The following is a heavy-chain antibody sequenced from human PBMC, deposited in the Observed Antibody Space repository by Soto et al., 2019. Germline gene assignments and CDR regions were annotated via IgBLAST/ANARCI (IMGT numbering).Heavy chain of an antibody. V-gene: IGHV4-30-2*01. CDR2: IYHSGST. Sequence: QLQLQESGSGLVKPSQTLSVTCAVSGGSISSGGYSWSWIRQPPGKGLEWIGYIYHSGSTYYNPSLKSRVTISVDRSKNQFSLKLSSVTATDTAVYYCARGGVDYYDSSGYYFSPYYFDYWGQGTLVTVSS. J-gene: IGHJ4*02. CDR1: GGSISSGGYS. D-gene: IGHD3-22*01. CDR3: ARGGVDYYDSSGYYFSPYYFDY.